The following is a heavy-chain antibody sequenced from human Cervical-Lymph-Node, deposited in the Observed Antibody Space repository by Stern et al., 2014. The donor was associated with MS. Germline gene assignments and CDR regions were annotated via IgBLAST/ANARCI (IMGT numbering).Heavy chain of an antibody. J-gene: IGHJ4*02. Sequence: QVTLRESGPTLVKPTQTLTLTCTFSGFSLSTSGVGVGWIRQPPGKALEWLALIYWNDDKLYSPSLKSRLTITKDTSKNQVLPDAYNIPPTLSLNHGRYCSSASCHRYFDYWGQGALVTVSS. CDR1: GFSLSTSGVG. CDR2: IYWNDDK. CDR3: YCSSASCHRYFDY. V-gene: IGHV2-5*01. D-gene: IGHD2-2*01.